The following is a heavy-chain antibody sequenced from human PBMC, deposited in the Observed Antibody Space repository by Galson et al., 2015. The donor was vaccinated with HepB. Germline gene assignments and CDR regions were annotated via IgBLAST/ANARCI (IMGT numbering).Heavy chain of an antibody. V-gene: IGHV1-46*01. CDR2: INPSGGST. J-gene: IGHJ4*02. CDR1: GYTFTSYY. Sequence: SVKVSCKASGYTFTSYYMHWVRQAPGQGLEWMGIINPSGGSTSYAQKFQGRVTMTRDTSTSTVYMELSSLRSEDTAVYYCARDPTRAQVTSLEVVVPAAADYWGQGTLVTVSS. CDR3: ARDPTRAQVTSLEVVVPAAADY. D-gene: IGHD2-2*01.